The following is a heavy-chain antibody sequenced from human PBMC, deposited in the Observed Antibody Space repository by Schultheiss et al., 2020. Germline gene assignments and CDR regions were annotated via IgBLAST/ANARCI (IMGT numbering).Heavy chain of an antibody. CDR3: AKDPLRYEFWSGYYDY. J-gene: IGHJ4*02. V-gene: IGHV3-74*01. Sequence: GGSLRLSCAASGFTFSDHYMDWVRQAPGKGLLWVSRIKSDGSSTSYADSVKGRFTISRDSSKNTLYLQMNSLRAEDTAVYYCAKDPLRYEFWSGYYDYWGQGTLVTVSS. CDR2: IKSDGSST. CDR1: GFTFSDHY. D-gene: IGHD3-3*01.